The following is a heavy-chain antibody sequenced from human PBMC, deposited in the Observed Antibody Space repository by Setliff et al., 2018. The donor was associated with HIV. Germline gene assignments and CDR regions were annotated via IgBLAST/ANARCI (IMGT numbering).Heavy chain of an antibody. CDR1: GHSIRSGYY. D-gene: IGHD3-22*01. J-gene: IGHJ4*02. CDR2: MYHSGST. V-gene: IGHV4-38-2*01. Sequence: PSETLSLTCSVSGHSIRSGYYWGWSRQPPGKGLEWIGTMYHSGSTYYNPSLQGRVTMFFDTSEDHFSLRLSSVTAADTAVYYGASRWGSYYDTNGHPFDYWGQGTLVTVS. CDR3: ASRWGSYYDTNGHPFDY.